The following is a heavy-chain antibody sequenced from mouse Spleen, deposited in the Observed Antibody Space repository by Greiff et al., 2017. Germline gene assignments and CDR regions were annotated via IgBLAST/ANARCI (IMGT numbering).Heavy chain of an antibody. J-gene: IGHJ2*01. V-gene: IGHV1S81*02. CDR2: INPSNGGT. D-gene: IGHD1-1*01. Sequence: VKLMESGAELVKPGASVKLSCKASGYTFTSYYMYWVKQRPGQGLEWIGGINPSNGGTNFNEKFKSKATLTVDKSSSTAYMQLSSLTSEDSAVYYCARLGLRYYFDYWGQGTTLTVSS. CDR1: GYTFTSYY. CDR3: ARLGLRYYFDY.